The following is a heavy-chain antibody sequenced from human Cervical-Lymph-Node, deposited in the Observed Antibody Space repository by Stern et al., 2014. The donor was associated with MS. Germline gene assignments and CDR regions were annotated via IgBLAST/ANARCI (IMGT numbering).Heavy chain of an antibody. CDR2: IYPGDSDT. D-gene: IGHD4-23*01. Sequence: EVQLLESGAEVKKPGDSLKISCKSSGNSFTTYWIGWVRQMPGKGLEWMGLIYPGDSDTRYSPSFQGQVTISADKSISTAYLQWSNLKASDTGMYYCASSIDDDYVGYFDYWGQGTLVTVSS. J-gene: IGHJ4*02. CDR3: ASSIDDDYVGYFDY. CDR1: GNSFTTYW. V-gene: IGHV5-51*03.